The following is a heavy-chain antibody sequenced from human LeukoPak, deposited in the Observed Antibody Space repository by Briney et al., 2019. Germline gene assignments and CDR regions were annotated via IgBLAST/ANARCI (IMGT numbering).Heavy chain of an antibody. Sequence: PVRSLRLSCAASPLTFSSFGMHLVRQAPGKGLEWATFIRSAVRDTYYADSVKARVTISRDNSMNTLYLQMNSLRPEDTAVYYCAKDKGVRYFDYWGQGTLVTVSS. CDR1: PLTFSSFG. V-gene: IGHV3-30*02. CDR3: AKDKGVRYFDY. D-gene: IGHD1-1*01. CDR2: IRSAVRDT. J-gene: IGHJ4*02.